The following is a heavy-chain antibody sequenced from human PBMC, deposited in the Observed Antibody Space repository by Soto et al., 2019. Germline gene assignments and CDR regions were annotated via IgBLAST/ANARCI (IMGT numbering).Heavy chain of an antibody. CDR3: AKEVSLGSTVDLGY. J-gene: IGHJ4*02. Sequence: PGGSLRLSCAASGFTFSIFAMSWVRQSPGKGLEWVSTISGSGGSTYYADAVKGRFTISRYNSMGTLYLQMKSLRVEDTAIYYCAKEVSLGSTVDLGYWGQGALVTVSS. CDR2: ISGSGGST. D-gene: IGHD7-27*01. V-gene: IGHV3-23*01. CDR1: GFTFSIFA.